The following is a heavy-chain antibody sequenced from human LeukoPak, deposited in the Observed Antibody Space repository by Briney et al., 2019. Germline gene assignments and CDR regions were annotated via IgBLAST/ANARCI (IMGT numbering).Heavy chain of an antibody. CDR2: IIPIFGTA. CDR1: GGTFSSYA. CDR3: AARPYSSSWYDPYYFDY. D-gene: IGHD6-13*01. J-gene: IGHJ4*02. V-gene: IGHV1-69*01. Sequence: ASVRVSCKAYGGTFSSYAISWVRQAPGQGLEWMGGIIPIFGTANYAQKFQGRVTITADESTSTAYMELSSLRSEDTAVYYCAARPYSSSWYDPYYFDYWGQGTLVTVSS.